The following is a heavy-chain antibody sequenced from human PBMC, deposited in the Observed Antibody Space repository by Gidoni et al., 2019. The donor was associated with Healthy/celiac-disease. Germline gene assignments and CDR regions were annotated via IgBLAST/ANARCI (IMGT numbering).Heavy chain of an antibody. CDR2: ISSSGSTI. CDR3: ASDDSGYDRFEWGIDY. J-gene: IGHJ4*02. CDR1: GFTFSSYE. V-gene: IGHV3-48*03. Sequence: EVQLVESGGGLVQPGGSLRLSCAASGFTFSSYEMNWVRQAPGKGLEWVSYISSSGSTIYYADSVKGRFTISRDNAKNSLYLQMNSLRAEDTAVYYCASDDSGYDRFEWGIDYWGQGTLVTVSS. D-gene: IGHD5-12*01.